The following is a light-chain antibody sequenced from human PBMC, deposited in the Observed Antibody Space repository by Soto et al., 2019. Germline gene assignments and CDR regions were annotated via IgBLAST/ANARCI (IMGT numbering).Light chain of an antibody. CDR2: DVT. J-gene: IGLJ2*01. CDR1: SSDVGGFNY. Sequence: QSALTQPASVSGSPGQSITISCTGTSSDVGGFNYVSWYQQHPGKAPKLMIYDVTNRPSGVSNRFSGSKSDNTASLTISGLQAEDEADYYCGSYTTSSAHVVFGGGTQLTVL. CDR3: GSYTTSSAHVV. V-gene: IGLV2-14*03.